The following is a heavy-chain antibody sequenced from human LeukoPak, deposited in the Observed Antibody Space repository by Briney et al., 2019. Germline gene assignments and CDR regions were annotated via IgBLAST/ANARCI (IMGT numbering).Heavy chain of an antibody. D-gene: IGHD3-22*01. V-gene: IGHV3-30*18. J-gene: IGHJ3*02. CDR1: GFTFSSYG. CDR2: ISYDGSNK. CDR3: AKDCDYYDSRGAFDI. Sequence: PGGSLRLSCAASGFTFSSYGMHWVRQPPGKGLEWVAIISYDGSNKYYAASVKGRFTISRDTSKHTSFLQMNSLRAEAPAIYYCAKDCDYYDSRGAFDIWGQGTMVTVSS.